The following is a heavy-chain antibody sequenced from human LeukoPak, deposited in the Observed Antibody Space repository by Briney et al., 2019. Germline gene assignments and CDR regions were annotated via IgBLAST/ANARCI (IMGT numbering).Heavy chain of an antibody. CDR1: GFTFSSYS. Sequence: PGGSLRLSCAASGFTFSSYSMNWVRQAPGKGLEWVSSISSSSSYIYYADSVKGRFTISRDNAKNSLYLQMNSPRAEDTAVYYCARVLAYCGGDCYSGSDYWGQGTLVTVSS. D-gene: IGHD2-21*02. CDR2: ISSSSSYI. CDR3: ARVLAYCGGDCYSGSDY. V-gene: IGHV3-21*01. J-gene: IGHJ4*02.